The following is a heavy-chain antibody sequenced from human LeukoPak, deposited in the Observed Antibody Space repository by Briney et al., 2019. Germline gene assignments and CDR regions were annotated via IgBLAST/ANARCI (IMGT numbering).Heavy chain of an antibody. V-gene: IGHV4-59*08. CDR2: IYYTGNT. CDR3: ARQHSGTYYFPFDI. Sequence: SETLSLTCSVSDGSIGTFYWSWIRQFPGKGLEWIGYIYYTGNTIYNPSLKSRDAISVDTSKNQFSLRLSSVTAADTAVYYCARQHSGTYYFPFDIWGQGTLVTVSS. CDR1: DGSIGTFY. D-gene: IGHD1-26*01. J-gene: IGHJ3*02.